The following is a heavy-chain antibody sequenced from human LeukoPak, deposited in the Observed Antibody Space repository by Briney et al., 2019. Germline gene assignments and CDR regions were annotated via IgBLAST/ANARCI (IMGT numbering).Heavy chain of an antibody. CDR3: HPLAYASK. CDR2: TKNDGSST. Sequence: GGSLRLSCAVSGVTAGFTFSSRWMHWVRQAPGKGLEWVSVTKNDGSSTNYADSVRGRFTVSRDNAQNTVYLEMNSLRVEDTAIYYCHPLAYASKWGQGTLVTVSS. V-gene: IGHV3-74*01. D-gene: IGHD2-8*01. CDR1: GVTAGFTFSSRW. J-gene: IGHJ4*02.